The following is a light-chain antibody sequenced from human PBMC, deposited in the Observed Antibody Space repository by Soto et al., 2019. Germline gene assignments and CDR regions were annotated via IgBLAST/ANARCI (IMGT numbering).Light chain of an antibody. J-gene: IGLJ3*02. CDR2: RNH. CDR3: ATWDDKLSGPSWX. V-gene: IGLV1-47*01. CDR1: SSDFVSNS. Sequence: QSVLTQSPSASGTPGQRVTISCSASSSDFVSNSVSWYQHVTGTAPKLLISRNHQRPSGVPDRFSGSKSGTSASLTISDLRSEDEADYDCATWDDKLSGPSWXXGGGTKVTVL.